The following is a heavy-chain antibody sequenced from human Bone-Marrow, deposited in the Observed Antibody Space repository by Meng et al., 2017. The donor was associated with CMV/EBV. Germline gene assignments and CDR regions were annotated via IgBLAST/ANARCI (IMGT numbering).Heavy chain of an antibody. J-gene: IGHJ5*02. V-gene: IGHV1-69*10. CDR2: IIPILGIA. CDR1: GYTFTGYY. Sequence: SVKVSCKASGYTFTGYYMHWVRQAPGQGLEWMGGIIPILGIANYAQKFQGRVTITADKSTSTAYMELSSLRSEDTAVYYCARAIRGRNIVVVPAASPWGQGTLVTVSS. D-gene: IGHD2-2*01. CDR3: ARAIRGRNIVVVPAASP.